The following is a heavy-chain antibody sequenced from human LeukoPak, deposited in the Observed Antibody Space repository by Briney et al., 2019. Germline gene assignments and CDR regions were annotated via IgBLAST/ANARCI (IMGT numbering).Heavy chain of an antibody. CDR3: AVTGHEAAAGRVMGYSYGYGFDY. V-gene: IGHV1-24*01. CDR2: FDPEAGET. D-gene: IGHD5-18*01. Sequence: GASVKVSCKVSGYTLTELSMHWVRQAPGKGLEWMGGFDPEAGETIYAQKFQGRVTMTEDTSTDTAYIELSSLRSEDTAVYYCAVTGHEAAAGRVMGYSYGYGFDYWGQGTLVTVSS. CDR1: GYTLTELS. J-gene: IGHJ4*02.